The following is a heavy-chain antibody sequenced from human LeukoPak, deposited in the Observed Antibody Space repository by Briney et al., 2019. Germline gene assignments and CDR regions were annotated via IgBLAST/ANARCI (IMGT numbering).Heavy chain of an antibody. Sequence: SETLSLTCTVPGGSISSYYWSWIRQPPGKGLEWIGYINYSGSPNYNPSLKSRVTMSVDTSKSQFSLKLSSVTAADTAVYYCARGPEQLGTDFDYWGQGTLVTVSS. V-gene: IGHV4-59*08. CDR2: INYSGSP. D-gene: IGHD6-6*01. CDR3: ARGPEQLGTDFDY. CDR1: GGSISSYY. J-gene: IGHJ4*02.